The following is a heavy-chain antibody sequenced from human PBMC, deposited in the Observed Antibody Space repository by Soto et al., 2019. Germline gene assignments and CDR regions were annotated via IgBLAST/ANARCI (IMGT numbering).Heavy chain of an antibody. Sequence: PGGSMRLSCAAAGFIFSSYWRSWVRQAPGKGLEWVANIKQDGSEKYYVDSAKGRFTISRDNAKNSLHLQMNSLRAEDTAVYYCARGFNSALDIWGQGKMVTVSS. CDR3: ARGFNSALDI. CDR1: GFIFSSYW. J-gene: IGHJ3*02. V-gene: IGHV3-7*01. CDR2: IKQDGSEK.